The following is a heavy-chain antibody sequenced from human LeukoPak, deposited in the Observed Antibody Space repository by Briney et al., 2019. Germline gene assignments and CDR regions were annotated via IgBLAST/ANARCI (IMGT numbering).Heavy chain of an antibody. V-gene: IGHV4-59*01. D-gene: IGHD6-13*01. CDR1: GGSISSYY. Sequence: SETLSLTCTVSGGSISSYYWSWIRQPPGKGLEWIGYIYYSGSTNYNPSLKSRVTISVDTSKNQFSLKLSSVTAADTAVYYCASPSIAAAGPIYFDYWGQGTLVTVSS. CDR2: IYYSGST. J-gene: IGHJ4*02. CDR3: ASPSIAAAGPIYFDY.